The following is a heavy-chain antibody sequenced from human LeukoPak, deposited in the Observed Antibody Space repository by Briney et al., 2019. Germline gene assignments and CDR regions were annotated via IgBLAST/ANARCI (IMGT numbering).Heavy chain of an antibody. V-gene: IGHV3-48*04. Sequence: PGGSLRLSCAASGFTFSSYSMNWVRQAPGKGLEWVSYISSSSSTIYYADSVKGRFTISRDNAKNSLYLQMNSLRAEDTALYHCARVKYYDSSGYYSPFDYWGQGTLVTVSS. D-gene: IGHD3-22*01. CDR3: ARVKYYDSSGYYSPFDY. CDR2: ISSSSSTI. CDR1: GFTFSSYS. J-gene: IGHJ4*02.